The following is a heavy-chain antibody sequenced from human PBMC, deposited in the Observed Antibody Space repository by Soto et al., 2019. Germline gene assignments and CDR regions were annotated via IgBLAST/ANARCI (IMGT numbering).Heavy chain of an antibody. V-gene: IGHV4-4*02. CDR1: GGSISSSNW. CDR3: ASRNYYGSGLVFHWFDP. Sequence: QVQLQESGPGLVKPSGTLSLTCAVSGGSISSSNWWSWVRQPPGKGLEWIGEIYHSGSTNYNPSLKSRFTISVDKSKNQFSLKLSSVTAADTDVYYCASRNYYGSGLVFHWFDPWGQGTLVTVSS. J-gene: IGHJ5*02. CDR2: IYHSGST. D-gene: IGHD3-10*01.